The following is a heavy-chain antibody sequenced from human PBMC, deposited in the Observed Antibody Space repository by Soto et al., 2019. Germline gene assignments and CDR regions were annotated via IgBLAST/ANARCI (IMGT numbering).Heavy chain of an antibody. D-gene: IGHD4-17*01. CDR2: ISHDGNDK. J-gene: IGHJ5*02. CDR1: VVTFSSFC. Sequence: GGSLILCCGASVVTFSSFCLHWVRQAPVKGLEWVAVISHDGNDKYYTDSVKGRFTISRDNSKNTLYLQMNSLRGEDTAIYFCATGLGTTVTTYNFFDPWGQGALVTVPQ. CDR3: ATGLGTTVTTYNFFDP. V-gene: IGHV3-30*03.